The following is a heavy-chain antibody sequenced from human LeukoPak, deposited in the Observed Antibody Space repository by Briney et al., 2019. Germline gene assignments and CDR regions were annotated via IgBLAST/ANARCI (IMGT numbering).Heavy chain of an antibody. Sequence: PSETLSLTCTVSGGSISSGDYYWSWIRQPPGKGLEWIGYIYYSGSTYYNPSLKSRVTISVDTSKNQFSLKLSSVTAADTAVYYCARVVPEDADAFDIWGQGTMVTVSS. D-gene: IGHD1-14*01. J-gene: IGHJ3*02. V-gene: IGHV4-30-4*01. CDR1: GGSISSGDYY. CDR3: ARVVPEDADAFDI. CDR2: IYYSGST.